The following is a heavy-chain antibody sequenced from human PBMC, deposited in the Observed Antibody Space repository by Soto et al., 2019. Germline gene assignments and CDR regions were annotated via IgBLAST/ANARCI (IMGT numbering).Heavy chain of an antibody. V-gene: IGHV4-59*08. CDR3: ARSRIEAAGTVYH. CDR1: GGSISSYY. CDR2: IYYSGST. D-gene: IGHD6-13*01. J-gene: IGHJ5*02. Sequence: QVQLQESGPGLVKPSETLSLTCTVSGGSISSYYWSWIRQPPGKGLEWIGYIYYSGSTNYNPSLKLRVTISVDTSKNQFTLQLSSVTAADTAVYYCARSRIEAAGTVYHWGQGTLVTVSS.